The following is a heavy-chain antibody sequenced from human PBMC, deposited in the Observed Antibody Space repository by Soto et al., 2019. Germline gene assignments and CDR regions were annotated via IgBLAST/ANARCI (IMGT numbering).Heavy chain of an antibody. Sequence: QMQLVQSGPEVKKPGTSVKVSCKASGFTLTSADVQWVRQTRGQRLEWIGWIVGGSGSTNYAQQFQGRLAITRDMSTSTVYIELSSLRSADTAVYYCAADWSNRPFDFWGQGTLVTVSS. D-gene: IGHD3-3*01. CDR1: GFTLTSAD. J-gene: IGHJ4*02. CDR3: AADWSNRPFDF. CDR2: IVGGSGST. V-gene: IGHV1-58*01.